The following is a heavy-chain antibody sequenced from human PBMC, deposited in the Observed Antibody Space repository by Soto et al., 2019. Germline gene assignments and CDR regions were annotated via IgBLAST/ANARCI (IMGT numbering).Heavy chain of an antibody. CDR1: GFTFSSSG. J-gene: IGHJ4*02. CDR3: AIDFSGWYGASEYGF. CDR2: ISFDGSNK. D-gene: IGHD6-19*01. Sequence: QVQLVVSGGGVVQPGRSLRLSCAASGFTFSSSGMHWVRQAPGKGLEWVAVISFDGSNKYYADSVKGRFTISRDNSXXTLYRQMNSLGAEVTAVYYCAIDFSGWYGASEYGFWGPGTLVTVSS. V-gene: IGHV3-30*03.